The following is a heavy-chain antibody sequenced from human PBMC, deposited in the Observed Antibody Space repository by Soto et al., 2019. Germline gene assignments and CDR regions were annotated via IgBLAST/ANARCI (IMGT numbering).Heavy chain of an antibody. D-gene: IGHD4-4*01. V-gene: IGHV3-23*01. CDR2: VGGSGGNT. CDR3: AKRASDYINSLDV. J-gene: IGHJ4*02. CDR1: GFTFNAYA. Sequence: EVQLLESGGGLVQPGGSLRLSCAASGFTFNAYAMTWVRQAPGKGLEWVSSVGGSGGNTYYAHSVKGRFTISRDNFKNTLHLQMNMQRAEETAVHFSAKRASDYINSLDVWGQGTLVTVAS.